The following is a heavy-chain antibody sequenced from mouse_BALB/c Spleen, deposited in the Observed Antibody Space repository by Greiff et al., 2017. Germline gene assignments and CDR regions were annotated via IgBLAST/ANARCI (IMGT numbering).Heavy chain of an antibody. J-gene: IGHJ2*01. V-gene: IGHV1-55*01. D-gene: IGHD3-1*01. Sequence: VQLQQPGAELVKPGTSVKLSCKASGYNFTSYWINWVKLRPGQGLEWIGDIYPGSGSTNYNEKFKSKATLTVDTSSSTAYMQLSSLASEDSALYYCARALGLDYWGQGTTLTVSS. CDR3: ARALGLDY. CDR2: IYPGSGST. CDR1: GYNFTSYW.